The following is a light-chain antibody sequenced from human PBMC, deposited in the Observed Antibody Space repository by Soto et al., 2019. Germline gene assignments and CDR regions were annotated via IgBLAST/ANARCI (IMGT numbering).Light chain of an antibody. V-gene: IGKV1-39*01. CDR1: QSISSY. CDR2: AAS. CDR3: QQSYSTPWT. J-gene: IGKJ1*01. Sequence: DIQMTQSPSSLSASVGDRFTITFRSSQSISSYLNWYLQKPGKAPKLLISAASSLQSWVPSRFSGSGSGTDFTLTISSLQPEDSATYYCQQSYSTPWTSGQGTKVDIK.